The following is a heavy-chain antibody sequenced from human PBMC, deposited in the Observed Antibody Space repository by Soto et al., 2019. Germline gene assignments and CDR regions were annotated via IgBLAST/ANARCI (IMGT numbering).Heavy chain of an antibody. J-gene: IGHJ4*02. V-gene: IGHV1-2*04. Sequence: QVQLVQSGAEVKKPGASVKVSCKASGYTFTGYYMHWVRQAPGQGLEWKGWINPNSGGTNYAQKFQGWVTMTRDTSIITAYMELSRLRSDDTAVYYCARAQQQSDIVVVPAATGFDYWGQGTLVTVSS. CDR2: INPNSGGT. CDR3: ARAQQQSDIVVVPAATGFDY. CDR1: GYTFTGYY. D-gene: IGHD2-2*01.